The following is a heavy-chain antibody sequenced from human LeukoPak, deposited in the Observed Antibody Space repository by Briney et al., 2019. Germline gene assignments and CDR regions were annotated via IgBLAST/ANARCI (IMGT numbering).Heavy chain of an antibody. D-gene: IGHD3-3*01. CDR3: AAPPNTIFGVVIY. Sequence: PGGSLRLSCAASGFTFSSYGMHWVRQAPGKGLEWVAFIRYDGSNKYYADSVKGRFTISRDNSKNTLYLQMNSLRAEDTAVYYCAAPPNTIFGVVIYWGQGTLVTVSS. CDR1: GFTFSSYG. J-gene: IGHJ4*02. CDR2: IRYDGSNK. V-gene: IGHV3-30*02.